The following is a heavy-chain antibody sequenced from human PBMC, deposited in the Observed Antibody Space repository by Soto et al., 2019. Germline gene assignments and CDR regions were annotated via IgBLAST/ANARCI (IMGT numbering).Heavy chain of an antibody. CDR3: ARDRNTEYSSSSVRTYYFDY. Sequence: PSQTLSLTCAISGDSVSSNSAAWNWIRQSPSRGLEWLGRTYYRSKWYNDYAVSVKSRITINPDTSKNQFSLQLNSVTPEDTAVYYCARDRNTEYSSSSVRTYYFDYWGQGTPVTVAS. J-gene: IGHJ4*02. CDR1: GDSVSSNSAA. V-gene: IGHV6-1*01. CDR2: TYYRSKWYN. D-gene: IGHD6-6*01.